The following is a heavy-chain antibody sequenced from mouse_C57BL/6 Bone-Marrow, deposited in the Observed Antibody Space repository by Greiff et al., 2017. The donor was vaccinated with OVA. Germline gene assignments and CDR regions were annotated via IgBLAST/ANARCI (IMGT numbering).Heavy chain of an antibody. Sequence: QVQLQQPGAELVMPGASVKLSCKASGYTFTSYWMHWVKQRPGQGLEWIGEIDPSDSYTNYNQKFKGKSTLTVDKSSSTAYMQLSSLTSEDSADYYFARDPFDYWGQGTTLTVSS. V-gene: IGHV1-69*01. CDR1: GYTFTSYW. CDR3: ARDPFDY. CDR2: IDPSDSYT. J-gene: IGHJ2*01.